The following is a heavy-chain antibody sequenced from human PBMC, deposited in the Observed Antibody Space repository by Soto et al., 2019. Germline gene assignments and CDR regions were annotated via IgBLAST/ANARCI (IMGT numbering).Heavy chain of an antibody. J-gene: IGHJ5*02. V-gene: IGHV3-53*01. CDR2: SYSGESK. Sequence: LSSTAADVTSVNHDMSWSRQTPGKGLEWVSVSYSGESKLYADSVKGRFTISRDNFKNTLYLQMNSLRAEDTAVYYCARDPSRSSSLGWFNPCGQRPLVTVSS. D-gene: IGHD6-6*01. CDR3: ARDPSRSSSLGWFNP. CDR1: DVTSVNHD.